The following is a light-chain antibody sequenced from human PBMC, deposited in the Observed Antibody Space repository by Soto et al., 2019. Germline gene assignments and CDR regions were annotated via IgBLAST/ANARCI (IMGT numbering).Light chain of an antibody. V-gene: IGKV1-33*01. Sequence: DIQLTQSPSSLSASGGDRVTITCQASQDINNYLNWYQQKPGKAPKLLIFDASSVETGVPSRFSGSGSGTHFTFTISSLEPEDIATYHCQQYEDLPLTFGGGTRVELK. CDR1: QDINNY. CDR3: QQYEDLPLT. J-gene: IGKJ4*01. CDR2: DAS.